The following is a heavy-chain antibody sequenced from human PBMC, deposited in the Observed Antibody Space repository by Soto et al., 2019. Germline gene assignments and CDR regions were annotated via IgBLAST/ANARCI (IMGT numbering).Heavy chain of an antibody. J-gene: IGHJ6*02. D-gene: IGHD1-1*01. CDR3: ARHRKITTDASYGMYV. V-gene: IGHV5-51*01. CDR2: IYPGDSDT. CDR1: EYSFPANW. Sequence: PGESLKISCKGFEYSFPANWIGWVRQLPGKGLEWMGVIYPGDSDTRYSPSFQGQVTISADKSISTAYLQWSSLKASDTAMYYCARHRKITTDASYGMYVWCQGTTFTVSS.